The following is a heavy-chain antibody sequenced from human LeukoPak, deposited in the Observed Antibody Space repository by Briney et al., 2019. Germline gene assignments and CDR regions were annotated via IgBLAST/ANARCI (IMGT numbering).Heavy chain of an antibody. CDR2: IYSGGST. D-gene: IGHD2-2*01. CDR3: ARGRGSTSCYYFDY. Sequence: PGGSLRLSCSASGFTFTSYAMTWVRQAPGKGLEWVSVIYSGGSTYYADSVKGRFTISRDNSKNTLYLQMNSLRGEDTAVYYCARGRGSTSCYYFDYWGQGTLVTVSS. CDR1: GFTFTSYA. J-gene: IGHJ4*02. V-gene: IGHV3-53*01.